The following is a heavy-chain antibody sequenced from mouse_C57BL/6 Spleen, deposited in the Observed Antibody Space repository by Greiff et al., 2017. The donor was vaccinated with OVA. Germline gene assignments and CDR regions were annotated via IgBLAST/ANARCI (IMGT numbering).Heavy chain of an antibody. D-gene: IGHD2-4*01. V-gene: IGHV1-22*01. CDR1: GYTFTDYN. CDR3: ARDYDYDGLFAY. J-gene: IGHJ3*01. Sequence: VQLQQSGPELVKPGASVKMSCKASGYTFTDYNMHWVKQSHGKSLEWIGYINPNNGGTSYNQKFKGQATLTVNKSSSTAYMELRSLTSEDAAVYYCARDYDYDGLFAYWGQGTLVTVSA. CDR2: INPNNGGT.